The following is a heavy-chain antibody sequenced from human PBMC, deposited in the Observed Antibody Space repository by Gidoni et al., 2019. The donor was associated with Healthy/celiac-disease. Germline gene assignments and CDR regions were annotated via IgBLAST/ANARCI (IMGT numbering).Heavy chain of an antibody. J-gene: IGHJ4*02. CDR3: ARDLEYYDFWSGYPAGY. Sequence: EAQLVESGGGLVKPGGSLRLSCAASGFTFSSYSMNWVRQAPGKGLEWVSSISSSSSYIYYADSVKGRFTISRDNAKNSLYLQMNSLRAEDTAVYYCARDLEYYDFWSGYPAGYWGQGTLVTVSS. CDR2: ISSSSSYI. CDR1: GFTFSSYS. V-gene: IGHV3-21*01. D-gene: IGHD3-3*01.